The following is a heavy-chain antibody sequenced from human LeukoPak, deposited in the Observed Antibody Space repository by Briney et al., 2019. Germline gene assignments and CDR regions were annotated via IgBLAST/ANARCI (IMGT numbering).Heavy chain of an antibody. Sequence: GESLKISCKGSGYSFTSYWIGRVRQMPGKGLEWMGIIYPGDSDTRYSPSFQGQVTISADKSISTAYLQWSSLKASDTAMYYCARRTVTTVDAFDIWGQGTMVTVSS. J-gene: IGHJ3*02. CDR1: GYSFTSYW. D-gene: IGHD4-17*01. CDR3: ARRTVTTVDAFDI. CDR2: IYPGDSDT. V-gene: IGHV5-51*01.